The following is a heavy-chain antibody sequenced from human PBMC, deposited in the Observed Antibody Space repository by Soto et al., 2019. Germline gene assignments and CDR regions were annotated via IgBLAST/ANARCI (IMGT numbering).Heavy chain of an antibody. CDR1: GYSFTSYW. Sequence: GESLKISCKGSGYSFTSYWIGWVRQMPGKGLEWMGIIYPGDSDTRYSPSFQGQVTISADKSISTAYLQWSSLKASDTAMYYCAGHTSKMNYSNHYFDYWGQGTLVTVSS. CDR3: AGHTSKMNYSNHYFDY. D-gene: IGHD4-4*01. CDR2: IYPGDSDT. V-gene: IGHV5-51*01. J-gene: IGHJ4*02.